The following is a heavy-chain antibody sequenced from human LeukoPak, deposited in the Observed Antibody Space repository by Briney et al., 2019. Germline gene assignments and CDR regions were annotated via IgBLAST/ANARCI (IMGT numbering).Heavy chain of an antibody. Sequence: GGSLRLSCAASGFTFSSYGMSWVRQAPGKGLQWVSVIIGSGSSTYYADSVKGRFTISRDNARNTLYLQMNSLRAEDTAVYYCARWYYYETSGLYYGSFDNWGQGTLVTVSS. J-gene: IGHJ5*02. V-gene: IGHV3-23*01. CDR2: IIGSGSST. CDR3: ARWYYYETSGLYYGSFDN. CDR1: GFTFSSYG. D-gene: IGHD3-22*01.